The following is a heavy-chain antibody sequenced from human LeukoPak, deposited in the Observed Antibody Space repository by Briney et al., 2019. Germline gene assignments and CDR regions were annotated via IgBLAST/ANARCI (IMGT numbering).Heavy chain of an antibody. Sequence: SETLSLTCTVSGGSISSSSSYWGWIRQPPGKGLEWIGTTYNSWRNYYNPSLKSRVTISGDTSKNQFSLKVTSVTAADTAVYYRARFSGYIYGYDYWGQGTLVTVSS. J-gene: IGHJ4*02. D-gene: IGHD5-18*01. V-gene: IGHV4-39*01. CDR3: ARFSGYIYGYDY. CDR1: GGSISSSSSY. CDR2: TYNSWRN.